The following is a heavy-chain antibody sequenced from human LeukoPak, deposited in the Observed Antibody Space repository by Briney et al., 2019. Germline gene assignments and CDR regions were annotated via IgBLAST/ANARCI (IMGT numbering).Heavy chain of an antibody. V-gene: IGHV3-30*02. J-gene: IGHJ6*03. CDR1: GFTFSAYA. CDR2: MRYDGSNE. Sequence: SGGSLRLSCAASGFTFSAYAMHWVRQAPGKGLEWVAFMRYDGSNEYYADSVKGRFTISRDNSKNTLYLQMNRLRAEDTAVYYCAKDLYYYYMDVWGKGTTVTVSS. CDR3: AKDLYYYYMDV.